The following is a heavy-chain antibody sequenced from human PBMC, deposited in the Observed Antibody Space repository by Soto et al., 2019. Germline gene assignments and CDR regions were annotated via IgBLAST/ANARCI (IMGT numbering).Heavy chain of an antibody. CDR2: IYYSGSA. J-gene: IGHJ3*02. V-gene: IGHV4-39*01. D-gene: IGHD2-2*01. Sequence: PSETLSLTCPVSYDSMTISDFLLGFVLQSPGKGLEWIGGIYYSGSAYYNPSLGSRATLSVDTSRNQFFLSVTSVTAADTAVYYCARPLYAHWAFGIWGQGKLVTVSS. CDR1: YDSMTISDFL. CDR3: ARPLYAHWAFGI.